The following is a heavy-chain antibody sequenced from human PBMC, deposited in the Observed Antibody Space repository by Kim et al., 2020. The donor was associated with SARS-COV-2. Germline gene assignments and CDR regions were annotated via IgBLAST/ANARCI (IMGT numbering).Heavy chain of an antibody. D-gene: IGHD6-13*01. V-gene: IGHV3-23*01. Sequence: GGSLRLSCAASGFTFNNFAMTWVRQAPGKGLEWVSSISGSDDTTSYADSVKGRFTISRDNSENTIYLQMNNLRVDDTAIYYCAKGRSGVTAAALNYWVQGNLVTDSS. CDR1: GFTFNNFA. CDR2: ISGSDDTT. CDR3: AKGRSGVTAAALNY. J-gene: IGHJ4*02.